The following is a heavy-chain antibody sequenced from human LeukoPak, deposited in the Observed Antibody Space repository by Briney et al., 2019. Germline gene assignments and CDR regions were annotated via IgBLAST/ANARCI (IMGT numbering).Heavy chain of an antibody. CDR2: IYYSGST. J-gene: IGHJ4*02. V-gene: IGHV4-59*08. Sequence: PSETLSLTCTVSGGSISSYYWSWIRQPPGKGLEWIGSIYYSGSTNYNPSLRSRVTISVDTSKNQFSLKLSSVTAADTAVYYCASYGSHGSYYWTSFDYWGQGTLVTVSS. CDR1: GGSISSYY. D-gene: IGHD1-26*01. CDR3: ASYGSHGSYYWTSFDY.